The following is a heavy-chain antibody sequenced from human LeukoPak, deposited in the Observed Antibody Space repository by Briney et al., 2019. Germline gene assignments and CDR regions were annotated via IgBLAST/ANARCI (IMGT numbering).Heavy chain of an antibody. J-gene: IGHJ4*02. CDR1: GYTFTSYY. CDR3: ARGLWNDYYDSSGYQVEFDY. D-gene: IGHD3-22*01. V-gene: IGHV1-46*01. Sequence: ASVKVSCKASGYTFTSYYMHWVRQAPGQGLEWMGIINPSGGSTSYAQKFQGRVTMTRDTSTSTVYMELSSLRSEDTAVYYCARGLWNDYYDSSGYQVEFDYWGQGTMVTVSS. CDR2: INPSGGST.